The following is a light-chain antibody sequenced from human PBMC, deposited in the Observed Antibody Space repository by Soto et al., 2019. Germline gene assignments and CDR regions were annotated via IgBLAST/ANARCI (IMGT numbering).Light chain of an antibody. CDR2: DAS. CDR1: QSVGSY. V-gene: IGKV3-11*01. J-gene: IGKJ5*01. Sequence: EIVLTQSPGTLSLSPGERATLSCRASQSVGSYLAWYQQKPGQAPRLLIYDASNRATGIPARFSGSGSGTDFTLTISSLEPEDFAVYYCQQYNNWPQITFGQGTRLEIK. CDR3: QQYNNWPQIT.